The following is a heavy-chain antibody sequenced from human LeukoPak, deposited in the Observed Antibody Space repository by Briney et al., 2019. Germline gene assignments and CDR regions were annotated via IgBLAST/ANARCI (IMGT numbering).Heavy chain of an antibody. V-gene: IGHV3-23*01. CDR1: GFTFSSYA. J-gene: IGHJ6*03. CDR3: ARDHTYYDFWSGYYYYYMDV. Sequence: GGTLRLSCAASGFTFSSYAMSWVRQAPGKGLEWVSTISGSGGNTYYADSVKGRFTISRDNAKNSLYLQMNSLRAEDTAVYYCARDHTYYDFWSGYYYYYMDVWGKGTTVTVSS. CDR2: ISGSGGNT. D-gene: IGHD3-3*01.